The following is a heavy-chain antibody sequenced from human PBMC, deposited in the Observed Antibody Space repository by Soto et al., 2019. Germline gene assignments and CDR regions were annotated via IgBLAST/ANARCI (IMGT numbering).Heavy chain of an antibody. CDR3: GKYSDYGDHRDWFDP. Sequence: VQLVESGGGVVQPGTSLRLSCAASGFTFSSYGMHWVRQAPGKGLEWVAVISYHGINKYYADSVKGRFTISRDNSKNTLYLQMNSLRVDDTALYYCGKYSDYGDHRDWFDPWGQGTLVTVSS. V-gene: IGHV3-30*18. J-gene: IGHJ5*02. CDR1: GFTFSSYG. CDR2: ISYHGINK. D-gene: IGHD4-17*01.